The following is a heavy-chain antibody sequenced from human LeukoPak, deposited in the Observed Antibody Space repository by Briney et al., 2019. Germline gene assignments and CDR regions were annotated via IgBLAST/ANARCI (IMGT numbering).Heavy chain of an antibody. CDR2: ISAYNGNT. J-gene: IGHJ4*02. CDR3: ARGLVDMITFGGVIDSTPLDY. D-gene: IGHD3-16*02. CDR1: GFAFSDYY. Sequence: ASVKVSCKTSGFAFSDYYMHWVRQAPGQGLEWMGWISAYNGNTNYAQKLQGRVTMTTDTSTSTAYMELRSLRSDDTAVYYCARGLVDMITFGGVIDSTPLDYWGQGTLVTVSS. V-gene: IGHV1-18*04.